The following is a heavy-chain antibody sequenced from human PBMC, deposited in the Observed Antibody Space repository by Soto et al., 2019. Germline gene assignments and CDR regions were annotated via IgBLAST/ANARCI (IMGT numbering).Heavy chain of an antibody. CDR2: IYYAGST. Sequence: PSETLSLTCTVSGGSMISYYWSWIRQPPGRGLEWIGFIYYAGSTKYNPSLKSRVTISVDKSKNQFSLKLSSVTAADTAVYYYARSPDSSGYYPRRYYYGMDVWGQGTTVTVSS. CDR1: GGSMISYY. J-gene: IGHJ6*02. D-gene: IGHD3-22*01. CDR3: ARSPDSSGYYPRRYYYGMDV. V-gene: IGHV4-59*12.